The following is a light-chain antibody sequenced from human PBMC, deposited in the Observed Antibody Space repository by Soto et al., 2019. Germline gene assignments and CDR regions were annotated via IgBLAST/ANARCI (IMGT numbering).Light chain of an antibody. CDR3: QQYHSWPPIT. V-gene: IGKV3-15*01. Sequence: EVVMTQSPATLSVSPGERATLSCRASESVSRNLAWYQQKPGQAPRLLIYDASTRATGIPDRFSGGGSGTEFTLTISSLQSEDFLVYYCQQYHSWPPITFGQGTRLEIK. CDR1: ESVSRN. J-gene: IGKJ5*01. CDR2: DAS.